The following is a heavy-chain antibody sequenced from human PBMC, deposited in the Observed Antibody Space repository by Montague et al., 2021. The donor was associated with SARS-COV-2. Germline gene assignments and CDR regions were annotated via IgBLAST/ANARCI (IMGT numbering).Heavy chain of an antibody. CDR2: IYHSGST. CDR3: ARPTAGARFDP. Sequence: SETLSLTCAVSGGSISSSNWWSWVRQPPGKGLEWIGDIYHSGSTNYNPSLKSRVTVSLDKSKNHFSLQLSSVTAADTAVYYCARPTAGARFDPWGQGTLVTVSS. D-gene: IGHD1-1*01. J-gene: IGHJ5*02. CDR1: GGSISSSNW. V-gene: IGHV4-4*02.